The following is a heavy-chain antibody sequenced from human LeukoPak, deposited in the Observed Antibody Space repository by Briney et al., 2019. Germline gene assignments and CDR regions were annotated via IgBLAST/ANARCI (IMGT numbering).Heavy chain of an antibody. Sequence: GESLKISCRGSGYSFTTYWIGWVRQMPGKGLEWMGIIYPGDSDIRYSPSFQGQVTMSADKSINTAYLQWSSLKASDTAMYYCARRQGCSSTSCPPDSWGQGTLVTVSS. CDR3: ARRQGCSSTSCPPDS. D-gene: IGHD2-2*01. J-gene: IGHJ4*02. CDR1: GYSFTTYW. CDR2: IYPGDSDI. V-gene: IGHV5-51*01.